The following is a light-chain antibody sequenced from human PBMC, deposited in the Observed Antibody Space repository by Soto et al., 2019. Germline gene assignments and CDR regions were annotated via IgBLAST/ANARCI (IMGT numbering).Light chain of an antibody. CDR3: QHYNSYSEA. CDR1: QDIAIY. V-gene: IGKV1-5*03. Sequence: IQLTQSPSSLSASVGDRVTITRRASQDIAIYLAWYQQKPGEAPKLLIYKASTLKSGVPSRFSGSGSGTEFTLTISSLQPDDFATYYCQHYNSYSEAFGQGTKVDIK. J-gene: IGKJ1*01. CDR2: KAS.